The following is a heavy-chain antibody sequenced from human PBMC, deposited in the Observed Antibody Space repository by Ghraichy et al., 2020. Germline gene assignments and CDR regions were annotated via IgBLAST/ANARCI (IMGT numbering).Heavy chain of an antibody. V-gene: IGHV4-59*01. CDR2: IYYSGST. J-gene: IGHJ6*02. Sequence: SETLSLTCTVSGGSISSYYWSWIRQPPGKGLEWIGYIYYSGSTNYNPSLKSRVTISVDTSKNQFSLKLNSVTAADTAVYYCARDRVEMATINYYYGMDVWGQGTTVTVSS. D-gene: IGHD5-24*01. CDR1: GGSISSYY. CDR3: ARDRVEMATINYYYGMDV.